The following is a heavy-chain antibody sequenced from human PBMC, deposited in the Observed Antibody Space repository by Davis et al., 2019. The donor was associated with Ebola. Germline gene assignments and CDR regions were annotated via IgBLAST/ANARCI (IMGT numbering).Heavy chain of an antibody. V-gene: IGHV3-21*04. CDR2: TSCCNGRT. D-gene: IGHD2-8*01. J-gene: IGHJ4*02. CDR1: GFPFSTFP. Sequence: GESLKISCAASGFPFSTFPMNWVHQAPGKGLEWVSYTSCCNGRTYYADSVKGRFTVSRDNAKNSLYLQMNNLRAEDRAVYYCARMLTPRYCTPDGCYVEVFENWGQGTLVSVSS. CDR3: ARMLTPRYCTPDGCYVEVFEN.